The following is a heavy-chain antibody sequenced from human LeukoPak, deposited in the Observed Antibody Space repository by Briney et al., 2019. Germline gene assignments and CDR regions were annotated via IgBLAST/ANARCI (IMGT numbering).Heavy chain of an antibody. V-gene: IGHV1-18*01. Sequence: ASVKVSCKASGYTFTSYGISWVRQAHGQGLEWMGWISAYNGNTNYAQKLQGRVTMTTDTSTSTAYMELRSLRSDDTAVYYCARAMVRGVIRYYYYGMDVWGQGTTVTVSS. CDR1: GYTFTSYG. CDR2: ISAYNGNT. D-gene: IGHD3-10*01. CDR3: ARAMVRGVIRYYYYGMDV. J-gene: IGHJ6*02.